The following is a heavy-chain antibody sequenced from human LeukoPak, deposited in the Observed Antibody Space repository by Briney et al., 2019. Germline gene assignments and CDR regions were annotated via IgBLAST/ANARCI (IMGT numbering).Heavy chain of an antibody. CDR1: GGSISSGSYY. V-gene: IGHV4-61*02. CDR3: ARGVDFDWLSPLRLRSDAFDI. J-gene: IGHJ3*02. D-gene: IGHD3-9*01. CDR2: IYTSGST. Sequence: PSETLSLTCAVSGGSISSGSYYWSWIRQPAGKGLEWIGRIYTSGSTNYNPSLKSRVTISVDTSKNQFSLKLSSVTAADTAVYYCARGVDFDWLSPLRLRSDAFDIWGQGTMVTVSS.